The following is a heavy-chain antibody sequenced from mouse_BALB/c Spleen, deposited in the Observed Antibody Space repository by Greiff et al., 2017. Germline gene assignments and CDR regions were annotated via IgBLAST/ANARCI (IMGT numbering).Heavy chain of an antibody. J-gene: IGHJ2*01. CDR1: GFNIKDTY. CDR2: IDPANGNT. Sequence: EVMLVESGAELVKPGASVKLSCTASGFNIKDTYMHWVKQRPEQGLEWIGRIDPANGNTKYDPKFQGKATITADTSSNTAYLQLSSLTSEDTAVYYCARSDYGYYFDYWGQGTTLTVSS. D-gene: IGHD1-2*01. V-gene: IGHV14-3*02. CDR3: ARSDYGYYFDY.